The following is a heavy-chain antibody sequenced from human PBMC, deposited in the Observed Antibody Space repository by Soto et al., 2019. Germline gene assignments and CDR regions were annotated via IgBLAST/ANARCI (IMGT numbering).Heavy chain of an antibody. CDR2: ISGSGGST. CDR3: AKGYDDYGDTYYFDY. D-gene: IGHD4-17*01. J-gene: IGHJ4*02. Sequence: PGGSLRLSCAASGFTFSSYSMNWVRQAPGKGLEWVPAISGSGGSTYYADSVKGRFTISRDNSKNTLYLQMNSLRAEDTAVYYCAKGYDDYGDTYYFDYWGQGTLVTVSS. CDR1: GFTFSSYS. V-gene: IGHV3-23*01.